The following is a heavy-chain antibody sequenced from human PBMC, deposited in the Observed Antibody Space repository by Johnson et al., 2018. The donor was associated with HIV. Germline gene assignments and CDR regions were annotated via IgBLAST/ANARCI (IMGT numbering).Heavy chain of an antibody. V-gene: IGHV3-48*01. CDR3: TTDPHTGGRRTDI. CDR2: ISSSGSTM. Sequence: VQLVESGGGLVQPGGSLRLSCAASGFTFSNYGMHWVRQAPGKGLEWVSYISSSGSTMYYADSVKGRITSSRDSSKNTLYLQMNSLKTEDTAVYYCTTDPHTGGRRTDIWGQGTMVTVSS. D-gene: IGHD3-16*01. CDR1: GFTFSNYG. J-gene: IGHJ3*02.